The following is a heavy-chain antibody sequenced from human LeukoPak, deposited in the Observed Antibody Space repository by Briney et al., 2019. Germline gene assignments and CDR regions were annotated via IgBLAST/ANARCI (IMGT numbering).Heavy chain of an antibody. Sequence: SETLSLTCTVFGGSISSYYWSWIRQPPGKGVEWIGYIYYSGSTNYNPSLKSRVTISVDTSKNQFSLKLSSVTAADTAVYYCARRSSSWHDYWGQGTLVTVSS. V-gene: IGHV4-59*08. CDR1: GGSISSYY. J-gene: IGHJ4*02. CDR3: ARRSSSWHDY. CDR2: IYYSGST. D-gene: IGHD6-13*01.